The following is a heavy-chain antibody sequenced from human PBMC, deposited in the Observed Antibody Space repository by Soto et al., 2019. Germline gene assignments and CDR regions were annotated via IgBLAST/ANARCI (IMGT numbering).Heavy chain of an antibody. J-gene: IGHJ4*02. D-gene: IGHD3-10*02. CDR1: GFSLTTRGVG. Sequence: QITLRESGPTLVRPTQTLTLTCTFSGFSLTTRGVGVGWIRQPPGKALEWLAFIYWNADKRYTSSLTNRLTITGESSENQVVLELTDMDPVNTATYYCAHRMLAGRQIDFWGRGTLVTVSS. CDR2: IYWNADK. V-gene: IGHV2-5*01. CDR3: AHRMLAGRQIDF.